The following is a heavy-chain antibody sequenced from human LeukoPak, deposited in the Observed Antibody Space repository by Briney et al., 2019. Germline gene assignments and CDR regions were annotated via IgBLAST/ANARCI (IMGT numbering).Heavy chain of an antibody. CDR3: AKSSCSGGSCSNAN. CDR1: GFTFDDYA. Sequence: GGSLRLSCAASGFTFDDYAMHWVRHAPGKGLEWVSGISWNSGSIGYADSVKGRFTISRDNAKNSLYLQMNSLRAEDTALYYCAKSSCSGGSCSNANWGQGTLVTVSS. J-gene: IGHJ4*02. D-gene: IGHD2-15*01. CDR2: ISWNSGSI. V-gene: IGHV3-9*01.